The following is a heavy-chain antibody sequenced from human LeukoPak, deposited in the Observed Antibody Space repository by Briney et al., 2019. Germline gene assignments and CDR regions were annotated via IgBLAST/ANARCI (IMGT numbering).Heavy chain of an antibody. CDR2: ISAYNGDT. V-gene: IGHV1-18*01. J-gene: IGHJ4*02. Sequence: ASVKVSCKASGYSFTTYGISWVRQAPGQGLEWIGWISAYNGDTNYAQKLQGRVTMTTDTSTSTAYMELRSLRSDDTAAYYCARDDLRRTDYDFWSGSYYFDYWGQGTLVTVSS. D-gene: IGHD3-3*01. CDR1: GYSFTTYG. CDR3: ARDDLRRTDYDFWSGSYYFDY.